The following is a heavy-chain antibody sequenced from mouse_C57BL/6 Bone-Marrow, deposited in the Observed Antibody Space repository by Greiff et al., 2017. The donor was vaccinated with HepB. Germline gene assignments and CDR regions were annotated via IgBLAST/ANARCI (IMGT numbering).Heavy chain of an antibody. J-gene: IGHJ1*03. CDR1: GFTFSSYA. Sequence: EVQRVESGGGLVKPGGSLKLSCAASGFTFSSYAMSWVRQTPEKRLEWVATISDGGSYTYYPANVKGRFTISRDNAKNNLYLQMSHLKSEDTAMYYCARGGPTIVTTWYFDVWGTGTTVTVSS. CDR2: ISDGGSYT. D-gene: IGHD2-5*01. V-gene: IGHV5-4*01. CDR3: ARGGPTIVTTWYFDV.